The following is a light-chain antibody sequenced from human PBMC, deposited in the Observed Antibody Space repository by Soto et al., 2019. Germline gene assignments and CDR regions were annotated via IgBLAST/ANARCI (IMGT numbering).Light chain of an antibody. CDR3: QQRFNWPGLT. V-gene: IGKV3-11*01. CDR2: DAS. J-gene: IGKJ4*01. CDR1: QSVNTF. Sequence: EIVLTQSPATLSLSPGERATLSCRASQSVNTFLAWYQQKPGQAPRLLISDASNRATGIPARFSGSGSGTDFTLTISSLEPEDFAVYYCQQRFNWPGLTFGGGTKVESK.